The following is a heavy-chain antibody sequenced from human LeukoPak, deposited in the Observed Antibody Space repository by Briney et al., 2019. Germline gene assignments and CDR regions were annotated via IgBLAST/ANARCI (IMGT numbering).Heavy chain of an antibody. D-gene: IGHD5-24*01. V-gene: IGHV4-4*07. CDR3: ARTSRDGYNRAYYFEY. Sequence: SETLSLTCTVSGGSISSYYWSWIRQPAGKGLEWIGRIYTSGSTNYNPSTKTRGTMSVDKSKNRISLTPSYVTPAATAAYYCARTSRDGYNRAYYFEYWGQGTRVSVSS. J-gene: IGHJ4*02. CDR2: IYTSGST. CDR1: GGSISSYY.